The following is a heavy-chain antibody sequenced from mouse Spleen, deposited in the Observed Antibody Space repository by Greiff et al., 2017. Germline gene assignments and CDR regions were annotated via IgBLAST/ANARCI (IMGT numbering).Heavy chain of an antibody. CDR1: GFNIKDYY. Sequence: EVKLQESGAELVRSGASVKLSCTASGFNIKDYYMHWVKQRPEQGLEWIGWIDPENGDTEYAPKFQGKATMTADTSSNTAYLQLSSLTSEDTAVYYCNAPITTVVDYAMDYWGQGTSVTVSS. D-gene: IGHD1-1*01. CDR3: NAPITTVVDYAMDY. V-gene: IGHV14-4*02. J-gene: IGHJ4*01. CDR2: IDPENGDT.